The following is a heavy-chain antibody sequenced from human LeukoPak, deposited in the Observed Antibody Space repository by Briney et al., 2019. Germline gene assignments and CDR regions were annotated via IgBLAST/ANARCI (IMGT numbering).Heavy chain of an antibody. D-gene: IGHD3-10*01. Sequence: PGGSLRLSCAASGFTFSSYEMNWVRQAPGKGLEWVSYISSSGSTIYYGDSVKGRFTISRDNAKNSLYLQMNSLRAEDTAVYYCASGKFGNYGMDVWGQGTTVTVSS. CDR3: ASGKFGNYGMDV. CDR2: ISSSGSTI. J-gene: IGHJ6*02. V-gene: IGHV3-48*03. CDR1: GFTFSSYE.